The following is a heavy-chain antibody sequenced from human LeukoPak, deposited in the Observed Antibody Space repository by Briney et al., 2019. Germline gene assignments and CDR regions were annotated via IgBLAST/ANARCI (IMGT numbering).Heavy chain of an antibody. Sequence: GASVKVSCKASGYTFISYAISWVRQAPGQGLEWMGWISGYTGDTRYAQKLQGRVTMTTDTSTSTAYMELRSLRSDDTAVYYCARVEGYCSGGSCYFDYWGQGTLVTVSS. V-gene: IGHV1-18*01. D-gene: IGHD2-15*01. CDR3: ARVEGYCSGGSCYFDY. CDR2: ISGYTGDT. CDR1: GYTFISYA. J-gene: IGHJ4*02.